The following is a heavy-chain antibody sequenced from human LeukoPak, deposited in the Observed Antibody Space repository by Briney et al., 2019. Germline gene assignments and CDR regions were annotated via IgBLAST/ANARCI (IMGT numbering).Heavy chain of an antibody. J-gene: IGHJ3*02. V-gene: IGHV1-69*06. CDR1: GGTFSSYA. CDR2: IIPIFGTA. D-gene: IGHD4-17*01. Sequence: ASVKVSCKASGGTFSSYAISRVRQAPGQGLEWMGGIIPIFGTANYAQKFQGSVTITADKSTSTAYMELSSLRSEDTAVYYCARGYYGDYGAADAFDIWGQGTMVTVSS. CDR3: ARGYYGDYGAADAFDI.